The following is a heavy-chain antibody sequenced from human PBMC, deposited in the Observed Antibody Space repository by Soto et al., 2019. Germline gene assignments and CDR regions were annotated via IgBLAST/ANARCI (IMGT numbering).Heavy chain of an antibody. V-gene: IGHV3-23*01. D-gene: IGHD1-1*01. Sequence: EVQLLESGGGLVQPGGSLRLSCAASGFTVGTYGVTWVRQAPGKGPDWVSGFTGVIGTTHYADSVRGRFTITRDDSKNTVYLQMNSLRVEDTAVYYCARWNGYGDYWGRGTLVTVSS. CDR2: FTGVIGTT. CDR3: ARWNGYGDY. CDR1: GFTVGTYG. J-gene: IGHJ4*02.